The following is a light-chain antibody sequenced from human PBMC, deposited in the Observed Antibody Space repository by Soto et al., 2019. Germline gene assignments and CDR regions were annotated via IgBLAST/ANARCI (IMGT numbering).Light chain of an antibody. CDR3: TSYTSSSTLYV. Sequence: SALPQPASVSVSPGQSITISCPGTSSDVGGYNYVSWYQQHPGKAPKLMIYDVRNRASGASNRFSGSKSGNTASLTISGLQAEDEADYYCTSYTSSSTLYVFGTGTKVTVL. CDR2: DVR. J-gene: IGLJ1*01. CDR1: SSDVGGYNY. V-gene: IGLV2-14*01.